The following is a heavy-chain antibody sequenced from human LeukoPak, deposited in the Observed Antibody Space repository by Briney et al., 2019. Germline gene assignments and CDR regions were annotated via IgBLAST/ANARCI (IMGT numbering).Heavy chain of an antibody. CDR2: IKGDGIST. CDR3: AKDHYWSIDY. J-gene: IGHJ4*02. CDR1: GFDFSSNW. D-gene: IGHD3-3*01. Sequence: GGSLRLSCAASGFDFSSNWMHWVRHAPGQGLVWVSRIKGDGISTNYADSVKGRFTISRDIAKNTLYLQMNSLSAEDTGVYYCAKDHYWSIDYWGRGTLVTVSS. V-gene: IGHV3-74*01.